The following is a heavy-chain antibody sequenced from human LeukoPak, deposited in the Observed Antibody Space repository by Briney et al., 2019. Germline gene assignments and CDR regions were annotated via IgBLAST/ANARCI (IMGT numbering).Heavy chain of an antibody. V-gene: IGHV1-18*01. CDR3: ARAPGIAVAAAFDY. CDR1: GYTFTSYG. Sequence: GASVKVSCKASGYTFTSYGISWVRQAPGQGLEWMGWISAYNGNTNYAQKLQGRVTMTTDTSTSTAYMELRSLRSDDTAVYCCARAPGIAVAAAFDYWGQGTLVTVSS. J-gene: IGHJ4*02. D-gene: IGHD6-19*01. CDR2: ISAYNGNT.